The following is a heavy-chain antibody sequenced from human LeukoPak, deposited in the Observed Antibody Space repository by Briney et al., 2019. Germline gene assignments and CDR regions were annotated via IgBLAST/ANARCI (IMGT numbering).Heavy chain of an antibody. CDR3: ARDFPSIAARLLDY. CDR2: IIPILGIA. D-gene: IGHD6-6*01. Sequence: PVKVSCKASGGTFSSYAISWVRQAPGQGLEWMGRIIPILGIANYAQKFQGRVTITADKSTSTAYMELSSLRSEDTAVYYCARDFPSIAARLLDYWGQGTLVTVSS. CDR1: GGTFSSYA. J-gene: IGHJ4*02. V-gene: IGHV1-69*04.